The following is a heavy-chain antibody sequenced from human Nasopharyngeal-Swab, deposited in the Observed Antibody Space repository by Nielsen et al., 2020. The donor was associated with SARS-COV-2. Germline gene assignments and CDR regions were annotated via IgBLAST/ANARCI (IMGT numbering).Heavy chain of an antibody. CDR3: ARDPDVDIVATDAFDI. D-gene: IGHD5-12*01. J-gene: IGHJ3*02. CDR2: ISSSSSTI. Sequence: GESLKISCAASGFTFSSYSMNWVRQAPGKGLEWVSYISSSSSTIYYADSVKGRFTISRDNSKNTLYPQMNSLRAEDTAVYYCARDPDVDIVATDAFDIWGQGTMVTVSS. CDR1: GFTFSSYS. V-gene: IGHV3-48*01.